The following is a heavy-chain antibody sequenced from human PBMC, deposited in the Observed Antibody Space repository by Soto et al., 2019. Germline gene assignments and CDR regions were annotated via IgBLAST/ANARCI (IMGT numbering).Heavy chain of an antibody. CDR2: FYYSGST. D-gene: IGHD5-18*01. CDR3: ARVGQLTRSSRTIDY. J-gene: IGHJ4*02. CDR1: GGSVSSGSYF. Sequence: SETLSLTCTVSGGSVSSGSYFWSWIRQPPGKGLEWIGYFYYSGSTNYNPSLKSRVTISVDKSKDQFSLNLNSVTAADTAVYYCARVGQLTRSSRTIDYWGQGTLVTVSS. V-gene: IGHV4-61*01.